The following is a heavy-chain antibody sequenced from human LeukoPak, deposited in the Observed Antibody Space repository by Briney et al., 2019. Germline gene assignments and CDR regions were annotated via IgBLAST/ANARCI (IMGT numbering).Heavy chain of an antibody. CDR3: ARGLLRGIARRYYFDY. D-gene: IGHD6-13*01. CDR1: GGSFSGYY. V-gene: IGHV4-34*01. CDR2: INHSGST. Sequence: SETLFLTCAVYGGSFSGYYWSWIRRPPGKGLEWIGEINHSGSTNYNPSLKSRVTISVDTSKNQFSLKLSSVTAADTAVYYCARGLLRGIARRYYFDYWGQGTLVTVSS. J-gene: IGHJ4*02.